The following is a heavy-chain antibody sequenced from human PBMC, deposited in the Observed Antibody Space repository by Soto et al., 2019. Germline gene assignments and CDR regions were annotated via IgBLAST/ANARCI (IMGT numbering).Heavy chain of an antibody. CDR3: ARLRVPHDSLPYPYDAFDV. J-gene: IGHJ3*01. CDR1: AYTFTDYF. Sequence: QVHLVQSGPEVRKPGASVKVSCKASAYTFTDYFIHWVRQAPGQGLEWMAWINPDSGGSNYAQKFQGRVTRTRDTSISTAYMELSGLRSDDTAIYYCARLRVPHDSLPYPYDAFDVWGQGTLVTVSS. CDR2: INPDSGGS. V-gene: IGHV1-2*02. D-gene: IGHD3-22*01.